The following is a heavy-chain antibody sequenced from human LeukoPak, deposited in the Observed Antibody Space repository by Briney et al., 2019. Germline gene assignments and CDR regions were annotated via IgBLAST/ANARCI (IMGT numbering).Heavy chain of an antibody. Sequence: PSETLSLTCTVSGGSISSYYWSWIRQPPGKGLEWVGYIYYSGSTNYNPSLKSRVTISVDTSKNQFSLKLSSVTAADTAVYYYARDRQGDYYYYGMDVWGQGTTVTVSS. V-gene: IGHV4-59*01. CDR2: IYYSGST. CDR1: GGSISSYY. J-gene: IGHJ6*02. CDR3: ARDRQGDYYYYGMDV.